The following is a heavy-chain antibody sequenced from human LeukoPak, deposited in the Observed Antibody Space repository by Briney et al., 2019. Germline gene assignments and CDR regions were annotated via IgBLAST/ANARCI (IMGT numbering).Heavy chain of an antibody. D-gene: IGHD3-22*01. CDR1: GFTFSSSI. Sequence: GGSLRLSCAASGFTFSSSIMSWVRQAPGLGLKWVSSISGGRADTYYADSMRGRFTISRDNSKNTLYLQMNSLRAEDTAVYYCAKDLEVVDTYYFDYWGQGTLVTVSS. CDR2: ISGGRADT. J-gene: IGHJ4*02. CDR3: AKDLEVVDTYYFDY. V-gene: IGHV3-23*01.